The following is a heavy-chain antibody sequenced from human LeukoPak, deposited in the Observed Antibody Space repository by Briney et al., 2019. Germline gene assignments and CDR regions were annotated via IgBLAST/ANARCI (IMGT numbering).Heavy chain of an antibody. Sequence: SETLSLTCTVPGGSISSYYWSWIRQPPGKGLEWIGYIYTSGSTNYNPSLKSRVTISVDTSKDQFSLKLSSVTAADTAVYYCARGATPGPYYYMDVWGKGTTVTVSS. CDR2: IYTSGST. CDR3: ARGATPGPYYYMDV. CDR1: GGSISSYY. V-gene: IGHV4-4*09. D-gene: IGHD1-1*01. J-gene: IGHJ6*03.